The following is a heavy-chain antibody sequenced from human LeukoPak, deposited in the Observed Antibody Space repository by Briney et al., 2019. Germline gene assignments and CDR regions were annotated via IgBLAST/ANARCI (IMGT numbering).Heavy chain of an antibody. CDR2: MNPSSGNT. V-gene: IGHV1-8*01. J-gene: IGHJ3*02. Sequence: ASVKVSCKASGYTFTSYDINWVRQATGQGLEWMGWMNPSSGNTGYAQKFQGRVTMTRDTSIGTAYMELSSLRSEDTAVYYCARDLRWTEYQLPSEAFDIWGQGTMVTVSS. CDR1: GYTFTSYD. CDR3: ARDLRWTEYQLPSEAFDI. D-gene: IGHD2-2*01.